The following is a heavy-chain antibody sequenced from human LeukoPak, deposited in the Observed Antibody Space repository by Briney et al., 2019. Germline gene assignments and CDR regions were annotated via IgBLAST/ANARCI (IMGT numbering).Heavy chain of an antibody. D-gene: IGHD2-15*01. V-gene: IGHV3-30-3*01. Sequence: PGGSLRLSCAASGFTFSSYAMHWVRQAPGKGLEWVAVISYDGSNKYYADSVKGRFTISRDNSKNTLYLQMNSLRAEDTAVYYCARDQDWYFDLWGRGTLVTVSS. CDR2: ISYDGSNK. CDR3: ARDQDWYFDL. J-gene: IGHJ2*01. CDR1: GFTFSSYA.